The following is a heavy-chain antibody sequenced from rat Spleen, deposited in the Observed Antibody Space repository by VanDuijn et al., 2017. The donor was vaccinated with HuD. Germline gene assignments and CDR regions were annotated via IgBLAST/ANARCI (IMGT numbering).Heavy chain of an antibody. D-gene: IGHD1-6*01. CDR1: GYSSTDSH. CDR2: INSAGNT. CDR3: ARSEGVHYYLPFAD. Sequence: EVQVQESGPGLVKPSQSLSLTCSVTGYSSTDSHWGWIRQFPGNKMEWMGYINSAGNTNYNPSLKSRISISRDTSKNQFFLQVNSLSTEDTATYYCARSEGVHYYLPFADWGQGTLVTVSS. J-gene: IGHJ3*01. V-gene: IGHV3-3*01.